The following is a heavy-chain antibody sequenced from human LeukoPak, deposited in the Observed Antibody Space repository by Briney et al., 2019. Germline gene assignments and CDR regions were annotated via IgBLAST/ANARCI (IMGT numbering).Heavy chain of an antibody. D-gene: IGHD2-8*01. CDR3: ARGWSGGSLDS. CDR1: GFSFSSYG. Sequence: GGSLRLSCAASGFSFSSYGMYWVRQAPGKGLVWVSRIKSDGSSTIYADSVKGRFTISRDTAKNTLYLQLNSLRAEDTAVYYCARGWSGGSLDSWGQGTLVTVSS. J-gene: IGHJ4*02. CDR2: IKSDGSST. V-gene: IGHV3-74*01.